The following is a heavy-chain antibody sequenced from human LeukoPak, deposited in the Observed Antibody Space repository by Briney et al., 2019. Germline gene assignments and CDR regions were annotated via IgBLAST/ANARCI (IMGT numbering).Heavy chain of an antibody. CDR2: IYYSGST. CDR3: ARGSIAARPDGLFDY. Sequence: SETLSLTCTVSGGSISSYYWSWIRQPPGKGLEWIGYIYYSGSTNYNPSLKSRVTISVDTSKNQFSLKLGSVTAADTAVYYCARGSIAARPDGLFDYWGQGTLVTVSS. CDR1: GGSISSYY. V-gene: IGHV4-59*01. J-gene: IGHJ4*02. D-gene: IGHD6-6*01.